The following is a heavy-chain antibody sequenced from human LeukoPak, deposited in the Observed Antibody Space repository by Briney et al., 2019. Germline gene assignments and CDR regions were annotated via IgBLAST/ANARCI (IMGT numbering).Heavy chain of an antibody. CDR3: ARETTVTYGGGVY. CDR1: GGSISSGGYY. J-gene: IGHJ4*02. D-gene: IGHD4-17*01. V-gene: IGHV4-30-2*01. Sequence: SETLSLTCTVSGGSISSGGYYWSWIRQPPGKGLEWIGYIYHSGSTYYNPSLKSRVTISVDRSKNQFSLKLSSVTAADTAVYYCARETTVTYGGGVYWGQGTLVTVSS. CDR2: IYHSGST.